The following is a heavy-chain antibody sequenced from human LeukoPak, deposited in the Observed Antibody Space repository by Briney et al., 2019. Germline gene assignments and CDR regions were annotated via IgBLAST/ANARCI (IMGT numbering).Heavy chain of an antibody. Sequence: ASVKVSCKASGYTFTGYYMHWVRQAPGQGLEWMGWIKPDSGGTNYAQKFQGRVTMTRDTSISTAYMELSRLRSDDTAVYCCARGYCSGGSCLTSTHDYWGQGTLVTVSS. CDR1: GYTFTGYY. D-gene: IGHD2-15*01. CDR3: ARGYCSGGSCLTSTHDY. CDR2: IKPDSGGT. V-gene: IGHV1-2*02. J-gene: IGHJ4*02.